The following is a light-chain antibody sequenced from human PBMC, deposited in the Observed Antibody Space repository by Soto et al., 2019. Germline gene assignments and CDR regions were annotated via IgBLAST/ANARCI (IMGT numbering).Light chain of an antibody. CDR3: QQLNSYPIT. J-gene: IGKJ5*01. CDR1: QGISGD. CDR2: AAS. Sequence: IQLTQSPSSLSASAGDRVTIACRASQGISGDLAWYQQEPGKAPKLLIYAASTLQGGVPSRFSGSGSGTDFTLTINSLQPEDFATYYCQQLNSYPITFGQGTRLEIK. V-gene: IGKV1-9*01.